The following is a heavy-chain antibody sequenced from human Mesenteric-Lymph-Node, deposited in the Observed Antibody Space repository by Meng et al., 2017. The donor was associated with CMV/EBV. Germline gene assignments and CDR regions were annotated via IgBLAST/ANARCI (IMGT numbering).Heavy chain of an antibody. Sequence: FPNCSTRWVRQAPGQGLAWLGRINPTRGGADYAQNFQGRVTMTRDTSINTAYMELSSLRSDDTAVYSCARGPYYYGSGTSYYLADYWGQGTLVTVSS. CDR1: FPNCS. CDR2: INPTRGGA. V-gene: IGHV1-2*06. D-gene: IGHD3-10*01. CDR3: ARGPYYYGSGTSYYLADY. J-gene: IGHJ4*02.